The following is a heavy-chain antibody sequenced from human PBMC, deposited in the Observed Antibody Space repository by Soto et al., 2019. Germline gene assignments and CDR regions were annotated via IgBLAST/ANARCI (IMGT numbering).Heavy chain of an antibody. J-gene: IGHJ4*02. CDR2: INAGNGNT. D-gene: IGHD5-12*01. CDR1: GYTFTSYA. V-gene: IGHV1-3*01. Sequence: ASVKVSCKASGYTFTSYAIHWVRQAPGQRLEWMGWINAGNGNTKYSQKFQGRVIIARDTSAGTAYMELRSLRSEDTAVYYCATPIVAFYWGQGTLVTVSS. CDR3: ATPIVAFY.